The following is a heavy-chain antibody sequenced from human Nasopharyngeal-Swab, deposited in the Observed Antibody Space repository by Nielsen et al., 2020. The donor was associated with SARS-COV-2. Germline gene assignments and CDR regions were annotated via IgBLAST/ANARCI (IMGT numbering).Heavy chain of an antibody. V-gene: IGHV3-23*01. D-gene: IGHD3-22*01. CDR3: AKGSGYYYDSSGRPGAFDI. J-gene: IGHJ3*02. CDR2: ISGSGGST. Sequence: VRQAPGKGLEWVSAISGSGGSTYYADSVKGRFTISRDNSKNTLYLQMNSLRAKDTAVYYCAKGSGYYYDSSGRPGAFDIWGQGTMVTVSS.